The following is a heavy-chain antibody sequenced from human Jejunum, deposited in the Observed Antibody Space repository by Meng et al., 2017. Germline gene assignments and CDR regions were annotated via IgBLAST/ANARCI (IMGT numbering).Heavy chain of an antibody. D-gene: IGHD1-14*01. CDR1: GFTFSNYD. V-gene: IGHV3-30*01. CDR2: ISDDGSKQ. CDR3: ARGRYNHNWYINY. J-gene: IGHJ4*02. Sequence: GESLKISCAASGFTFSNYDMHWVRQAPGKGLEWVAIISDDGSKQYYADSVKGRFTISRNNSKKSLNVQMINLRAVDTAVYYCARGRYNHNWYINYWGQGTLVTVSS.